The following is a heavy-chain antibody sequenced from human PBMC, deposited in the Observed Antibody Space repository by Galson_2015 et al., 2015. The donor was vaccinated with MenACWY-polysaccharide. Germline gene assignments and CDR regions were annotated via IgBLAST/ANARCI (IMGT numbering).Heavy chain of an antibody. CDR1: GFDFTRYS. CDR3: ARERVTVIADSNGMDV. D-gene: IGHD2-21*01. V-gene: IGHV3-48*01. J-gene: IGHJ6*02. Sequence: SLRLSCAASGFDFTRYSMNWVRQAPGKGLEWLSYITGSSDTIYYADSVKGRFTISRDNAQNSLVLQLRSLTVEDTAVYYCARERVTVIADSNGMDVWGQGTAVTVSS. CDR2: ITGSSDTI.